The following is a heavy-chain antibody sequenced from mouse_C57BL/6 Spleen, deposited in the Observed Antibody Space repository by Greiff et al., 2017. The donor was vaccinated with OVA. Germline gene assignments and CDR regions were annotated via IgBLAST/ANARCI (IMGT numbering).Heavy chain of an antibody. CDR1: GFTFSDYG. J-gene: IGHJ4*01. CDR2: ISRGSSTI. D-gene: IGHD2-3*01. CDR3: ATHGYSYAMDY. Sequence: EVKLMESGGGLVKPGGSLKLSCAASGFTFSDYGMHWVRQAPEKGLEWVAYISRGSSTIYYADTVKGRFTISRDNAKNTLFLQMTSLRSEDAATYYCATHGYSYAMDYWGQGTSVTVSS. V-gene: IGHV5-17*01.